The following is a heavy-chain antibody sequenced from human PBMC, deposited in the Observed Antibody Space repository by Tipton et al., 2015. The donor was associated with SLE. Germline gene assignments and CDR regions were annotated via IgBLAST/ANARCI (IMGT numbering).Heavy chain of an antibody. J-gene: IGHJ4*02. CDR3: TRSATMVRGVMGY. D-gene: IGHD3-10*01. CDR2: INHSGST. Sequence: GSLRLSCAVYGGSFSGYYWSWIRQPPGKGLEWIGEINHSGSTNYNPSLKSRVTISLDTSKKQFSLKLSPVTAADTAVYYCTRSATMVRGVMGYRGQGTLVTVSS. V-gene: IGHV4-34*01. CDR1: GGSFSGYY.